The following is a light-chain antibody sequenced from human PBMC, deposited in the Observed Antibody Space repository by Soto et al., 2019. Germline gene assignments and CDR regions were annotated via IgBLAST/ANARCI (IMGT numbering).Light chain of an antibody. CDR3: TSYTSSSPWV. V-gene: IGLV2-14*01. J-gene: IGLJ3*02. CDR2: EVS. Sequence: QSALTQPASVSGSPGQSITISCTGTSSDVGGYNYVSWYQQHPRKAPKLLIYEVSNRPSGVSNRFSGSKSGNTASLTISGLQAEEEADYYCTSYTSSSPWVFGGGTKVTVL. CDR1: SSDVGGYNY.